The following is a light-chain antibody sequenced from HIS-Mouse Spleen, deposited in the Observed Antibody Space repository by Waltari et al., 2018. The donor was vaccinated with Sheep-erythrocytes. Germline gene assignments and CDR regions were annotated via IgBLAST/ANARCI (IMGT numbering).Light chain of an antibody. CDR1: SSYVGRYNL. CDR2: EGS. J-gene: IGLJ3*02. Sequence: QSALTQPASVSGSPGQSTTISCTGTSSYVGRYNLVSWYQQHPGKAPKLMIYEGSKRPSGVSNRFSGSKSGNTASLTISGLQAEDEADYYCCSYAGSSTPWVFGGGTKLTVL. CDR3: CSYAGSSTPWV. V-gene: IGLV2-23*01.